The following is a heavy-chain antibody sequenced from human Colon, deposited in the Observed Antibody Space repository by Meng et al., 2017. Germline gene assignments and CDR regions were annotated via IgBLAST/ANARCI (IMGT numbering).Heavy chain of an antibody. J-gene: IGHJ4*02. V-gene: IGHV2-5*02. CDR1: GLSLSSSGVS. CDR3: IHRREDPRSAYYYLDN. CDR2: IYWDDTK. Sequence: QITLNESGPTLVKPTQTLTLTCTLSGLSLSSSGVSVGWIRQPPGKALEWLALIYWDDTKRYSPSLKNRLTITKDTSRNRVVLTVTDVDPVDTATYYSIHRREDPRSAYYYLDNWGRGTLVTVSS. D-gene: IGHD1-26*01.